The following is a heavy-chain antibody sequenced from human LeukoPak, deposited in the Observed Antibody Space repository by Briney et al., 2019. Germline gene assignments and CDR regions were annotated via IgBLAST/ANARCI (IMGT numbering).Heavy chain of an antibody. CDR1: GFTFSSYS. D-gene: IGHD1-26*01. J-gene: IGHJ3*02. Sequence: GGSLRLSCAASGFTFSSYSMNWVRQAPGKGLEWVSYISSSSSTIYYADSVKGRFTISRDYAKNSLYLQMNSLRAEDTAVYYCARPSGSDAFDIWGQGTMVTVSS. V-gene: IGHV3-48*01. CDR3: ARPSGSDAFDI. CDR2: ISSSSSTI.